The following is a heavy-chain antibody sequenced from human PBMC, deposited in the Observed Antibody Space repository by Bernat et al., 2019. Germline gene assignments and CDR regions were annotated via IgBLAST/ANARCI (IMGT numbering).Heavy chain of an antibody. Sequence: EVQLVESGGGLVQPGGSLRLSCAASGFTFSSRWMHWVRQAPGKGLEWVSVIYSGGSTYYADSVKGRFTISRDNSKNTLYLQMNSLRAEDTAVYYCARGGSYDFWSGYYAFDIWGQGTMVTVSS. V-gene: IGHV3-66*01. CDR3: ARGGSYDFWSGYYAFDI. J-gene: IGHJ3*02. CDR2: IYSGGST. CDR1: GFTFSSRW. D-gene: IGHD3-3*01.